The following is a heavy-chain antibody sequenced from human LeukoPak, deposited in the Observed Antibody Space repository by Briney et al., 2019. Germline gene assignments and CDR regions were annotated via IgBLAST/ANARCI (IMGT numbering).Heavy chain of an antibody. CDR3: ARGPYYYYMDV. J-gene: IGHJ6*03. V-gene: IGHV4-34*01. CDR2: INHSGST. Sequence: SETLSLXCAVYGGSFSGYYWSWIRQPPGKGLEWIGEINHSGSTNYNPSLKSRVTISVDTSKNQFSLKLSSVTAADTAVYYCARGPYYYYMDVWGKGTTVTVSS. CDR1: GGSFSGYY.